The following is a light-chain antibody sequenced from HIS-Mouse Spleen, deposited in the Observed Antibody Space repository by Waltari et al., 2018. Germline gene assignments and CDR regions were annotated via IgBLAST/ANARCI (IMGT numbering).Light chain of an antibody. CDR2: DVS. V-gene: IGLV2-11*01. CDR3: CSYAGSYNWV. CDR1: SSDVGGYHY. Sequence: QSALTQPRSVSGSPGQSVTIPCPGTSSDVGGYHYVSWDQQHPGKAPKPMFYDVSKRPSGVPDRFSGSKSGNTASLTISGLQAEDEADYYCCSYAGSYNWVFGGGTKLTVL. J-gene: IGLJ3*02.